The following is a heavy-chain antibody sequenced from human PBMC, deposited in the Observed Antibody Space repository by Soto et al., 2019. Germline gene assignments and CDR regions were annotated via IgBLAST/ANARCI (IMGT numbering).Heavy chain of an antibody. J-gene: IGHJ6*03. V-gene: IGHV3-23*01. CDR2: ISGSGGST. D-gene: IGHD2-8*01. CDR1: GFTFSTYA. Sequence: GGSLRLSCAASGFTFSTYAMSWVRQTPGKGLEWVSAISGSGGSTYYADSVKGRFTISRDNSKNTLYLQMNSLRAEDTAVYYCAGRYCTNGVCYTNYYYYIDVWGKGTTVTISS. CDR3: AGRYCTNGVCYTNYYYYIDV.